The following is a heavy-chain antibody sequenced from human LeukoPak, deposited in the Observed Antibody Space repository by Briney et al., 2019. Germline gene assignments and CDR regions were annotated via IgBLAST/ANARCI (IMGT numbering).Heavy chain of an antibody. D-gene: IGHD3-10*01. V-gene: IGHV3-23*01. CDR3: AKRGIVIRGVLIIGFHKEAYYFDY. CDR1: GITLSNYA. CDR2: ISEIGGST. J-gene: IGHJ4*02. Sequence: GGSLRLSCVVSGITLSNYAMRWVGPAPGKGLDWVSGISEIGGSTNYADSVKGRFTISRDNSMNTVYLQMNSLRAEDTAVYFCAKRGIVIRGVLIIGFHKEAYYFDYWGQGILVTVSS.